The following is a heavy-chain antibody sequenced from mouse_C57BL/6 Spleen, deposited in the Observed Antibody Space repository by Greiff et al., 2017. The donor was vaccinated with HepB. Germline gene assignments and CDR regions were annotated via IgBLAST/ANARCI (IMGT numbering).Heavy chain of an antibody. CDR2: IDPSDSYT. Sequence: QVQLQQPGAELVMPGASVKLSCKASGYTFTSYWMHWVKQRPGQGLEWIGEIDPSDSYTNYNQKFKGKSTLTVDKSSNTAYMQLSSLTSEDSAVYYCANTAVGAGDYWGQGTTLTVSS. V-gene: IGHV1-69*01. J-gene: IGHJ2*01. CDR1: GYTFTSYW. D-gene: IGHD1-1*01. CDR3: ANTAVGAGDY.